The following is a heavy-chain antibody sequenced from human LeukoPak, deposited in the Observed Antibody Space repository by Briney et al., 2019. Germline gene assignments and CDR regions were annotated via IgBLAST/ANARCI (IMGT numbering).Heavy chain of an antibody. D-gene: IGHD1-26*01. Sequence: PGGSLRLSCAASGFTFSSYSMNWVRQAPGKGLEWVSYISSSSSTIYYADSVKGRFTISRDNAKNSLYLQMNSLRDEDTAVYYCAREESGSYFDAIDYWGQGTLVTVSS. CDR3: AREESGSYFDAIDY. V-gene: IGHV3-48*02. J-gene: IGHJ4*02. CDR2: ISSSSSTI. CDR1: GFTFSSYS.